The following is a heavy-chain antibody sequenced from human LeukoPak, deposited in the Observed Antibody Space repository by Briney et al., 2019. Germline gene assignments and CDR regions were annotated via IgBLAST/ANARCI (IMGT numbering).Heavy chain of an antibody. V-gene: IGHV3-21*01. CDR3: ARDSPYGDFFDY. CDR2: ISSSSSYI. D-gene: IGHD4-17*01. CDR1: GFTFSSYS. Sequence: GGSLRLSCAASGFTFSSYSLNWVRQAPGKGLEWVSSISSSSSYIYYADSVKGRFTISRDNAKNSLYLQMNSLRAEDTAVYYCARDSPYGDFFDYWGQGTLVTVSS. J-gene: IGHJ4*02.